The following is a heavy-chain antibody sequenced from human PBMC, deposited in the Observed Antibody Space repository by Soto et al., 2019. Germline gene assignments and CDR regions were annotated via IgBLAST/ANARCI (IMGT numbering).Heavy chain of an antibody. CDR3: ARIKGPYDAFDS. Sequence: SGPTLVNSTQTLTMTCTFSGFSLRTNGMCVSWIRQPPGKALEWLALITWDDEKFYTTSLRTRLTISKDTSNNQVVLTVTNMDPVDTATYYCARIKGPYDAFDSWGQGTMVTVSS. J-gene: IGHJ3*02. V-gene: IGHV2-70*01. CDR2: ITWDDEK. CDR1: GFSLRTNGMC.